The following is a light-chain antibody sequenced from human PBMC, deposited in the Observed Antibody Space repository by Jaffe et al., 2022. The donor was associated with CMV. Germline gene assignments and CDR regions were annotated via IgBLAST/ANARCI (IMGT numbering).Light chain of an antibody. CDR2: AAS. CDR3: QESYRTS. CDR1: QNISFY. J-gene: IGKJ2*01. V-gene: IGKV1-39*01. Sequence: DIQMTQSPSSLSASVGDRVTITCRASQNISFYLNWYQQTPGKAPKLLIYAASNLQSGVPSRFSGSGSGTDFTLTISSLQPEDFATYFCQESYRTSFGQGTRLEIK.